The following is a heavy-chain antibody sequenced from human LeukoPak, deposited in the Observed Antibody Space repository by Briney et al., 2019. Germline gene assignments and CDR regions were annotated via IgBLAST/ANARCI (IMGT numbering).Heavy chain of an antibody. J-gene: IGHJ6*02. CDR3: AKPRAGYYYYYGMDV. V-gene: IGHV4-59*01. CDR2: IYYSGST. Sequence: SETLSLTCTVSGGSISSYYWSWIRQPPGKGLEWIGYIYYSGSTNYNPSLKSRVTISVDTSKNQFSLKLSSVTAADTAVYYCAKPRAGYYYYYGMDVWGQGTTVTVSS. CDR1: GGSISSYY.